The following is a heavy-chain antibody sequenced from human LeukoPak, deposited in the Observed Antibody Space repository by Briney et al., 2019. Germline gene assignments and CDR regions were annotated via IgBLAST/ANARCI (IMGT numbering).Heavy chain of an antibody. J-gene: IGHJ4*02. Sequence: GGSLRLSCSASGFTFRSYGMHWVRQAPGKGLEYVSAISYDGLRTYHADSVNGRYTISRDNSKNTLYLQMNSLRTEDSAVYYCAKAVQYDSSGFGFDYWGQGTLVTVSS. D-gene: IGHD3-22*01. CDR2: ISYDGLRT. CDR1: GFTFRSYG. V-gene: IGHV3-64D*09. CDR3: AKAVQYDSSGFGFDY.